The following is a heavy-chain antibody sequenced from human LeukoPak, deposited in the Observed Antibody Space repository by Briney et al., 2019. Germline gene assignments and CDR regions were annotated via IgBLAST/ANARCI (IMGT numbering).Heavy chain of an antibody. D-gene: IGHD3-10*01. Sequence: GGSLRLSCAASGFTFSSYAMSWVRQAPGKGLGWVSAISGSGATTYYADSVKGRFTISRDNSKNTLYLQMSSLRAEGTAVYYCANSHGGFGEFWVWFEPWGQGTLVTVSS. CDR1: GFTFSSYA. CDR3: ANSHGGFGEFWVWFEP. V-gene: IGHV3-23*01. J-gene: IGHJ5*02. CDR2: ISGSGATT.